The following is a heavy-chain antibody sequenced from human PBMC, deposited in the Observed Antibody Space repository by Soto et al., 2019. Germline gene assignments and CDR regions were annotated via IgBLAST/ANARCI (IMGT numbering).Heavy chain of an antibody. D-gene: IGHD2-21*01. Sequence: ASVKVSCKASGYTFTNHHMHWVRQVPGEGLEWMGMINPRGGGTNYPQKFQGRVTMTRVTSISTAYMELSRLRSDDTAVYYCARGRVVSVNWFDPWGQGTLVTVSS. CDR2: INPRGGGT. CDR3: ARGRVVSVNWFDP. V-gene: IGHV1-2*02. J-gene: IGHJ5*02. CDR1: GYTFTNHH.